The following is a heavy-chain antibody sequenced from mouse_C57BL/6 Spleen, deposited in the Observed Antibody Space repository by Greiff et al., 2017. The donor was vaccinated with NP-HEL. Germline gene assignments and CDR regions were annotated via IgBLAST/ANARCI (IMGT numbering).Heavy chain of an antibody. CDR3: ASRYYDLWYFDV. CDR2: IYPSDSET. Sequence: QVQLQQPGAELVRPGSSVKLSCKASGYTFTSYWLDWVKQRPGQGLAWIGNIYPSDSETHYNQKFTDQATLTVDKSSSTAYMQLSSLTSEDSAVYYCASRYYDLWYFDVWGTGTTVTVSS. CDR1: GYTFTSYW. J-gene: IGHJ1*03. D-gene: IGHD2-4*01. V-gene: IGHV1-61*01.